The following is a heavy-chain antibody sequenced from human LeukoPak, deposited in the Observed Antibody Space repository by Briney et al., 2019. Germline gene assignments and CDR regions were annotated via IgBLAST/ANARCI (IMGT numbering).Heavy chain of an antibody. CDR2: IRYDGSNK. CDR3: AKDDPNTYYYGSGSPDY. V-gene: IGHV3-30*02. D-gene: IGHD3-10*01. CDR1: GFTFSSYG. J-gene: IGHJ4*02. Sequence: GGSLRLSCAASGFTFSSYGMHWVRQAPGKGLEWVAFIRYDGSNKYYADSAKGRFTISRDNSKNTLYLQMNSLRAEDTAVYYCAKDDPNTYYYGSGSPDYWGQGTLVTVSS.